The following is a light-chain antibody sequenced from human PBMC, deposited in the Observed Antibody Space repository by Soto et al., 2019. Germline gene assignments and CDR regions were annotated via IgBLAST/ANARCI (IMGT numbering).Light chain of an antibody. Sequence: QPVLTQTPSLSGAPGQRVTISGTGSSSNIGATYDVHWYQQLPGTAPKLLIYGNNNRHSGVPDRFSGSRSGTSASLAITGLQAEDEADYYCQSYDSKSRLGVFGGGTKGTVL. CDR2: GNN. CDR1: SSNIGATYD. J-gene: IGLJ3*02. CDR3: QSYDSKSRLGV. V-gene: IGLV1-40*01.